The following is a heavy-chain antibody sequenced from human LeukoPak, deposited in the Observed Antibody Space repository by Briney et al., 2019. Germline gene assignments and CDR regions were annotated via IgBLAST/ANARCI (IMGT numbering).Heavy chain of an antibody. CDR1: GGTFSSYA. D-gene: IGHD3-22*01. Sequence: SVKVSCKASGGTFSSYAISWVRQAPGQRLEWMGGIIPIFGTANYAQKFQGRVTMTRNTSISTAYMELSSLRSEDTAVYHCARGGTPITMIVVVISEMDYWGQGTLVTVSS. CDR2: IIPIFGTA. CDR3: ARGGTPITMIVVVISEMDY. V-gene: IGHV1-69*05. J-gene: IGHJ4*02.